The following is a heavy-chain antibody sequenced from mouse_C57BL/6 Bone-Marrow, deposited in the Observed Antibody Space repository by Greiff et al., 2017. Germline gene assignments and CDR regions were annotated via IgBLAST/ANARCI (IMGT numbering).Heavy chain of an antibody. CDR2: INPYNGDT. V-gene: IGHV1-20*01. Sequence: EVQLQQSGPELVKPGDSVKISCKASGYSFTGYFMNWVMQSHGKSLEWIGRINPYNGDTFYNQKFKGKATLTVDNASSTAHMELRRLTSEDSAVYYCARGDGYYSWFAYWGQGTLVTVSA. J-gene: IGHJ3*01. CDR1: GYSFTGYF. D-gene: IGHD2-3*01. CDR3: ARGDGYYSWFAY.